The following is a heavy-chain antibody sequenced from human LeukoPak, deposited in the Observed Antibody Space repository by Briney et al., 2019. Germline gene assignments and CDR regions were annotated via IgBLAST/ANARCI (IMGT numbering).Heavy chain of an antibody. J-gene: IGHJ4*02. CDR3: ARDHYRAATASDY. CDR2: INWNGGST. CDR1: GFTFDNYG. V-gene: IGHV3-20*04. D-gene: IGHD6-13*01. Sequence: RSGGSLRLSCAASGFTFDNYGMSWVRQAPGKGLEWVSGINWNGGSTNYADSVKGRFTISRDNGKNSLYLQMNSLRAEDTALYYCARDHYRAATASDYWGQGTLVTVSS.